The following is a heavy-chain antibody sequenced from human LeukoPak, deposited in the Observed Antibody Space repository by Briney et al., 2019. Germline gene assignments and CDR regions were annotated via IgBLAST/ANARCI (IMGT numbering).Heavy chain of an antibody. CDR1: GGTFSSYA. J-gene: IGHJ3*02. D-gene: IGHD3-3*01. CDR2: IIPIFGTA. CDR3: ARGVVHDFWSGYLPDDAFDI. V-gene: IGHV1-69*05. Sequence: AASVKVSCKASGGTFSSYAISWVRRAPGQGLEWMGRIIPIFGTANYAQKFQGRVTITTDESTSTAYMELSSLRSEDTAVYYCARGVVHDFWSGYLPDDAFDIWGQGTMVTVSS.